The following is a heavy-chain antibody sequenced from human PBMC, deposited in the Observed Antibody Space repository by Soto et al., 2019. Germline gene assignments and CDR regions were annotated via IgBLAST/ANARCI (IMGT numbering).Heavy chain of an antibody. Sequence: EVQLVESGGGLIQPGGSLRLSCAASGFTFSSNDMNWVRQAPGKGLEWVSLIYSGGSTYYADSVKGRFTISRDNSKNTLYLQMSSLGAEDTAVYYCATRPLLPGAPWGQGTVVTVSS. D-gene: IGHD3-22*01. CDR3: ATRPLLPGAP. CDR1: GFTFSSND. J-gene: IGHJ3*01. V-gene: IGHV3-53*01. CDR2: IYSGGST.